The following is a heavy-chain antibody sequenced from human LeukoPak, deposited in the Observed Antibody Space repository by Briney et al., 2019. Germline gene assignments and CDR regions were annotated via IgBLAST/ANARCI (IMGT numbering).Heavy chain of an antibody. CDR2: IKQGGSEK. D-gene: IGHD3-9*01. V-gene: IGHV3-7*01. Sequence: GGSLRLSCAASGFTFSSYWMSWVRQAPGKGLEWVANIKQGGSEKYYVDSVKGRFTISRDNAKNSLYLQMNSLRAEDTAVYYCAREGYYDILTQDYYYYYGMDVWGQGTTVTVSS. CDR1: GFTFSSYW. CDR3: AREGYYDILTQDYYYYYGMDV. J-gene: IGHJ6*02.